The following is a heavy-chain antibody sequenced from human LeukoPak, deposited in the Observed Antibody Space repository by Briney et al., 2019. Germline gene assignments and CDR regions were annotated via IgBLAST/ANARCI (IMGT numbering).Heavy chain of an antibody. CDR3: AGVEDYGDAFDI. J-gene: IGHJ3*02. CDR2: IYYSGST. V-gene: IGHV4-59*01. Sequence: PSETLSLTCTVSGGSISSYYWSWIRQPPGKGLEWIGYIYYSGSTSYNPSLKSRVTISVDTSKNQFSLKLSSVTAADTAVYYCAGVEDYGDAFDIWGQGTMVTVSS. D-gene: IGHD4-17*01. CDR1: GGSISSYY.